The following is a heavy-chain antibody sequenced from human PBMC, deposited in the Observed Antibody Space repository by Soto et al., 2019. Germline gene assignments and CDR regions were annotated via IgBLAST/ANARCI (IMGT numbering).Heavy chain of an antibody. CDR1: GFSLSTSGMC. V-gene: IGHV2-70*01. Sequence: SGPTLVNPTQTLTLTCTFSGFSLSTSGMCVSWIRQPPGKALEWLALIDWDDDKYYSTSLKTRLTISKDTSKNQVVLTMTNMDPVDTATYYCARIRSAKGYYDILTGYYNYYYDMDVWGQGTTVTVSS. CDR2: IDWDDDK. CDR3: ARIRSAKGYYDILTGYYNYYYDMDV. D-gene: IGHD3-9*01. J-gene: IGHJ6*02.